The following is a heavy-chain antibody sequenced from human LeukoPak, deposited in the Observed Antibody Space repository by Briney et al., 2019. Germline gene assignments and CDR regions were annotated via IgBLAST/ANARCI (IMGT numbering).Heavy chain of an antibody. D-gene: IGHD3-3*01. CDR1: GFPFSSYG. J-gene: IGHJ4*02. V-gene: IGHV3-23*01. CDR2: FGGSGSGT. CDR3: ARGGDFWSGYYNGY. Sequence: GGSLRLSCAASGFPFSSYGMYWVRQAPGEGLEWVSTFGGSGSGTYYADSVKGRFTISRDNSKNTLYLQMNSLRAEDTAVYYCARGGDFWSGYYNGYWGQGTLVTVSS.